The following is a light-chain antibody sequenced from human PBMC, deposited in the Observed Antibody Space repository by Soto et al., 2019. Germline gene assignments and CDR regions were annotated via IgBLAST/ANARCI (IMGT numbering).Light chain of an antibody. Sequence: EIVMTQSPATLSVSPGERATLSCRASQSISTELAWYQQKPGQPPRLLIYSASTRATGVPARFPGSGSGSEVTLTPSGLQSEDFSVYYGQQGHNRPRPVGQGTRLEI. V-gene: IGKV3-15*01. CDR3: QQGHNRPRP. J-gene: IGKJ2*01. CDR1: QSISTE. CDR2: SAS.